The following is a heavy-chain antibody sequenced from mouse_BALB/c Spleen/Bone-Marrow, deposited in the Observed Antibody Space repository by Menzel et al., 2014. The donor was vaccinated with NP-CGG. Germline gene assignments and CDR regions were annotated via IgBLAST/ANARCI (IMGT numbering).Heavy chain of an antibody. CDR3: ARADWIYWYFDV. CDR1: GFSLTSYG. D-gene: IGHD4-1*01. Sequence: VKLMESGSGLVAPSQSLSITCTVSGFSLTSYGVHWVRQSPGKGLEWLGVIWAGGSTNYNSALMSRLSISKDNSKSQVFLKMNSLQTDDTAMYYCARADWIYWYFDVWGAGTTVTVSS. J-gene: IGHJ1*01. V-gene: IGHV2-9*02. CDR2: IWAGGST.